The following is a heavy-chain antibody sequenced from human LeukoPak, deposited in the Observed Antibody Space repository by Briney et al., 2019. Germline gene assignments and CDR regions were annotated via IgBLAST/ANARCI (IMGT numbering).Heavy chain of an antibody. CDR2: IYYTGAT. D-gene: IGHD5-18*01. V-gene: IGHV4-59*01. CDR1: GASISNYY. Sequence: KPSETLSLTCTVSGASISNYYWTWVRLPPGKGLEWIGYIYYTGATNYNPTLKSRVTISLGTSNNQFSLKLSSVTAADAAMYYCARAGYSYGTGYYFDYWGQGALVTVTS. CDR3: ARAGYSYGTGYYFDY. J-gene: IGHJ4*02.